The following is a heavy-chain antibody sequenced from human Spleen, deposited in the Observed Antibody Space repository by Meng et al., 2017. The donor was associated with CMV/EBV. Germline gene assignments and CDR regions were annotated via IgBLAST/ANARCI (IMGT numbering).Heavy chain of an antibody. J-gene: IGHJ5*02. CDR1: DYY. CDR2: IYYSGST. CDR3: ARDGKSPYCGGDCYSAGQFDP. Sequence: DYYWGWIRQPPGKGLEWIGYIYYSGSTYYNPSLKSRVTISVDTSKNQFSLKLSSVTAADTAVYYCARDGKSPYCGGDCYSAGQFDPWGQGTLVTVSS. V-gene: IGHV4-30-4*08. D-gene: IGHD2-21*01.